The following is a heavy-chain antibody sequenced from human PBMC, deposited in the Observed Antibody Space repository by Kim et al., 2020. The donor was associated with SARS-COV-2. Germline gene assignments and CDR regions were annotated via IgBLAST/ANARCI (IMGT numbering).Heavy chain of an antibody. V-gene: IGHV3-48*02. J-gene: IGHJ4*02. CDR3: ARASMRHPDY. CDR1: GFTFSNYN. Sequence: GGSLRLSCAASGFTFSNYNMIWIRQAPGKGLEYVSYISTTSSMSYADSVRGRFTISRDNAKNSLYLQMNSLRDEDTAMYFCARASMRHPDYWGQGTLVTVSS. CDR2: ISTTSSM.